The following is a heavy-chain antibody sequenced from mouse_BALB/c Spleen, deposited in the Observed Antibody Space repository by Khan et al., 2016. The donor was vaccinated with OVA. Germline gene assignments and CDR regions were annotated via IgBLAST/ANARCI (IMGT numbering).Heavy chain of an antibody. CDR1: GYSITSGYA. CDR2: ISYSGVT. D-gene: IGHD1-1*01. CDR3: ARGNYYGYYFDY. V-gene: IGHV3-2*02. J-gene: IGHJ2*01. Sequence: QLEESGPGLVKPSQSLSLTCTVTGYSITSGYARNWIRQFPGNKLEWMGYISYSGVTSYTPSLKSRISITRDTSKNQFFLQLNSVTTEDTATYYCARGNYYGYYFDYWGQGTTLTVSS.